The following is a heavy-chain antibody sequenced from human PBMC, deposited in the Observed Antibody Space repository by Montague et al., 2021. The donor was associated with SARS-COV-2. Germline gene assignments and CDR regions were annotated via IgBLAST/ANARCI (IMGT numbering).Heavy chain of an antibody. D-gene: IGHD3-10*01. V-gene: IGHV1-8*01. CDR1: GYTLTSYD. Sequence: SVKVSCKASGYTLTSYDINWVRQAIGQGLKWMGWMNPNSGNTGYAQRFQGRVTMTRNTSISTAYMELSSLRSEDTAVYYCARGRITMVRGVIIDNLFDYWGQGTLVTVSS. CDR3: ARGRITMVRGVIIDNLFDY. J-gene: IGHJ4*02. CDR2: MNPNSGNT.